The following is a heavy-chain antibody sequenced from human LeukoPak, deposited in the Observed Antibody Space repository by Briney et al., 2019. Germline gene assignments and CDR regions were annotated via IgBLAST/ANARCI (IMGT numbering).Heavy chain of an antibody. Sequence: GGSGRLSCAASGFAFVSYALHWVRQAPGKGLEWVAVISYDGSHKDYADSVKGRFTISRDNSKNTVYLQMDSLPAEDTAVYYCARDGRSGYQLLLSDPFDYWGQGTLVTVSS. CDR3: ARDGRSGYQLLLSDPFDY. CDR2: ISYDGSHK. CDR1: GFAFVSYA. V-gene: IGHV3-30*04. D-gene: IGHD2-2*01. J-gene: IGHJ4*02.